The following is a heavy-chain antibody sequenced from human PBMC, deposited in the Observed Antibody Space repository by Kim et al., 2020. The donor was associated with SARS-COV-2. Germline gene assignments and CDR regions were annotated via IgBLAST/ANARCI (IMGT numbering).Heavy chain of an antibody. J-gene: IGHJ4*02. V-gene: IGHV3-48*03. CDR1: RFTFSSYE. D-gene: IGHD3-22*01. CDR2: INSRGSTT. Sequence: GGSLRLSCAASRFTFSSYEMNWVRQAPGKGLEWVSYINSRGSTTYYADSVKGRFTISRDNAKKSLYLQMKSLRAEDTAVYYCARGGDSSGYYQDYWGQGT. CDR3: ARGGDSSGYYQDY.